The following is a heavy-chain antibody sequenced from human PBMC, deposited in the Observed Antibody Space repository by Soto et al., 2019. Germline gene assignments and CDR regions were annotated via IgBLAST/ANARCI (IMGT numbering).Heavy chain of an antibody. CDR1: GFTFSSYE. D-gene: IGHD1-1*01. CDR2: ISSSGSTI. CDR3: ARPLERRVHGAFDI. V-gene: IGHV3-48*03. J-gene: IGHJ3*02. Sequence: PGGSLRLSCAASGFTFSSYEMNWVRQAPGKGLEWVSYISSSGSTIYYADSMKGRFIISRDNAKKSLYLQMNSLRAEDTAVYYCARPLERRVHGAFDIWGQGTMVTVS.